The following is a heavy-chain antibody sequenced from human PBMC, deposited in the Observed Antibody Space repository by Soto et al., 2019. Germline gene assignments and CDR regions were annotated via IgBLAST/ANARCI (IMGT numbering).Heavy chain of an antibody. V-gene: IGHV3-23*01. J-gene: IGHJ4*02. CDR3: ASHLTYYDFFGQLTGGY. Sequence: GGSLRLSCAASGFTFSSYAMSWVRQAPGKGLEWVSAISGSGGSTYYADSVKGRFTISRDNSENTLYLQMNSLRAEDTAVYYCASHLTYYDFFGQLTGGYWGQGTLVTVSS. CDR2: ISGSGGST. CDR1: GFTFSSYA. D-gene: IGHD3-3*01.